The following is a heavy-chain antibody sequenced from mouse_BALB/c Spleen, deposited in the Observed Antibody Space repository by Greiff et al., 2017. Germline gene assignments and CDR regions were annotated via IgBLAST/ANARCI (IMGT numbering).Heavy chain of an antibody. CDR2: IRLKSNNYAT. CDR3: TRRTTATGY. D-gene: IGHD1-2*01. Sequence: DVHLVESGGGLVQPGGSMKLSCVASGFTFSNYWMNWVRQSPEKGLEWVAEIRLKSNNYATHYAESVKGRFTISRDDSKSSVYLQMNNLRAEDTGIYYCTRRTTATGYWGQGTLVTVSA. V-gene: IGHV6-6*02. J-gene: IGHJ3*01. CDR1: GFTFSNYW.